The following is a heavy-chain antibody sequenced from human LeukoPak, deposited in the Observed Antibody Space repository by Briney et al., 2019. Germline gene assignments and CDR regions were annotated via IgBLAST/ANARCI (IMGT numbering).Heavy chain of an antibody. Sequence: GGSLRLSRAASGFTFSSYGTHWVRQAPGKGLEWVAVISYDGSNKYYADSVKGRFTISRDNSKNTLYLQMNSLRAEDTAVYYCAKDSDSSSWYSLDAFDIWGQGTMVTVSS. V-gene: IGHV3-30*18. CDR1: GFTFSSYG. D-gene: IGHD6-13*01. CDR3: AKDSDSSSWYSLDAFDI. J-gene: IGHJ3*02. CDR2: ISYDGSNK.